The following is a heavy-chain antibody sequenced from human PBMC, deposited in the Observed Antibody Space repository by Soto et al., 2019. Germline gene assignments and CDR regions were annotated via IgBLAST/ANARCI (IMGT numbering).Heavy chain of an antibody. D-gene: IGHD2-2*01. CDR1: GFTFSSYS. CDR2: ISSTSSYI. Sequence: EVQLVESGGGLVKPGGSLRLSCAASGFTFSSYSMNWVRQAPGKGLEWVSSISSTSSYIYYADSLKGRFTISRDNAKQSLYLEMNSLRAEDTAVYYCVTDHQHAAFDIWGQGTMVTVSS. CDR3: VTDHQHAAFDI. V-gene: IGHV3-21*01. J-gene: IGHJ3*02.